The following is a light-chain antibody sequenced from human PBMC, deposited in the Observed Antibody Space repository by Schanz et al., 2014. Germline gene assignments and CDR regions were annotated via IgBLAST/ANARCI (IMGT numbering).Light chain of an antibody. CDR2: STS. J-gene: IGLJ2*01. V-gene: IGLV8-61*01. Sequence: QAVVTQEPSLSVSPGGTVTLTCGLTSGSVSTNYYPSWYQQAPGQAPRTLIYSTSTRSSGVPDRFSGSKSGNTASLTVSGLQAEDEADYYCSSYAGSDNVVFGGGTKLTVL. CDR1: SGSVSTNYY. CDR3: SSYAGSDNVV.